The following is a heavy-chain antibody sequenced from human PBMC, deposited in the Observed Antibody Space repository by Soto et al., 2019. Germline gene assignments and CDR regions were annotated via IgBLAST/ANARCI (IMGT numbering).Heavy chain of an antibody. Sequence: PSETLSLTCAVSGGSISSGGCGWIWIRQPPGKGLEWVGYIYQSGSTYYNPSLKSRVTIAADRSKNQFSLNLASVTAADTAVYYCARSYSGGDAYFDYCVQGTVVT. J-gene: IGHJ4*02. CDR3: ARSYSGGDAYFDY. D-gene: IGHD2-21*02. CDR1: GGSISSGGCG. CDR2: IYQSGST. V-gene: IGHV4-30-2*01.